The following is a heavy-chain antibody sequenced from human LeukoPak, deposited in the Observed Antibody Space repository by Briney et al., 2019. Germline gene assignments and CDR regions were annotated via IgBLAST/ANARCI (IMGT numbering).Heavy chain of an antibody. CDR3: VREARGNHYTYFDY. J-gene: IGHJ4*02. CDR1: GFTLGSHD. V-gene: IGHV3-13*01. D-gene: IGHD1-14*01. Sequence: GSLRLSCTASGFTLGSHDMHWVRQIPGQGLEWVAAVSSGFHAFFADSVQGRFTVSREDARNSLYLQMNSLRAGDTAVYYCVREARGNHYTYFDYWGQGTLVTVSS. CDR2: VSSGFHA.